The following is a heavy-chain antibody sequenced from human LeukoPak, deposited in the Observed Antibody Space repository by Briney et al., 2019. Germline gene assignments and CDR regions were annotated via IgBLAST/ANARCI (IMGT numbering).Heavy chain of an antibody. CDR1: GFSPSTSGMC. V-gene: IGHV2-70*11. J-gene: IGHJ5*02. D-gene: IGHD2-2*01. Sequence: SGPALVKPTQTLTLTCTFSGFSPSTSGMCVSWIRQPPGKALEWLARIDWDDDKYYSTSLKTRLTISKDTSKNQVVLTMTNMDPVDTATYYCARMDTSCYAGWFDPWGQGTLVTVSS. CDR2: IDWDDDK. CDR3: ARMDTSCYAGWFDP.